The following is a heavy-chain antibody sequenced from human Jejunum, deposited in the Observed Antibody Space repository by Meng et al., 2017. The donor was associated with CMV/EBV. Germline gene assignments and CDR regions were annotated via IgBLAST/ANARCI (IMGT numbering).Heavy chain of an antibody. V-gene: IGHV4-59*01. CDR3: ARGGASSKYFDS. Sequence: PGRSISPYYWSWIRQPPGKGLEWIGWAHNSGTTNYNPSLKSRVAVSVDTSKNHFSLTLASVTAADTGMYYCARGGASSKYFDSWGQGTLVTVSS. CDR1: GRSISPYY. J-gene: IGHJ4*02. CDR2: AHNSGTT. D-gene: IGHD4-11*01.